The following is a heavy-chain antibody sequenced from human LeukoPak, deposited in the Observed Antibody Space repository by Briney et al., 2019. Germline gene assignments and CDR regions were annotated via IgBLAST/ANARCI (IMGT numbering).Heavy chain of an antibody. CDR1: GFTFSSYW. J-gene: IGHJ4*02. Sequence: SGGSLRLSCAASGFTFSSYWKHWVRQAPGKGLVWVSRINSDGSSTSYADSVKGRFTISRDNAKNTLYLQMNSLRAEDTAVYYCARAEGLLVITQSPLDYWGQGTLVTVSS. CDR2: INSDGSST. D-gene: IGHD3-22*01. CDR3: ARAEGLLVITQSPLDY. V-gene: IGHV3-74*01.